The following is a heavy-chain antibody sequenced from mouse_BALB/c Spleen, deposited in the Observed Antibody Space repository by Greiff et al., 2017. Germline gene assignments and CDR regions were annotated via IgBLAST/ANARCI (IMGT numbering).Heavy chain of an antibody. CDR3: ARQDYRYAWFAY. D-gene: IGHD2-14*01. CDR2: INPDSSTI. Sequence: EVKLMESGGGLVQPGGSLKLSCAASGFDFSRYWMSWVRQAPGKGLEWIGEINPDSSTINYTPSLKDKFIISRDNAKNTLYLQMSKVRSEDTALYYCARQDYRYAWFAYWGQGTLVTVSA. J-gene: IGHJ3*01. V-gene: IGHV4-1*02. CDR1: GFDFSRYW.